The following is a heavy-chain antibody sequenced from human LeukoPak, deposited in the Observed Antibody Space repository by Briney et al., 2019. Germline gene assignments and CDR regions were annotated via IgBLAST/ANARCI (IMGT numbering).Heavy chain of an antibody. CDR2: IRHEGSNT. Sequence: GGSVRHFRAACGFTFNYYGMHWVGQAPGKGGEWVAFIRHEGSNTYYADSVKGRFNISRDNSKNTLYLHMNRLRAEDTAVYYCARDEAAARPDEIYFDYWGQGTLVTVSS. D-gene: IGHD6-13*01. CDR1: GFTFNYYG. J-gene: IGHJ4*02. CDR3: ARDEAAARPDEIYFDY. V-gene: IGHV3-30*02.